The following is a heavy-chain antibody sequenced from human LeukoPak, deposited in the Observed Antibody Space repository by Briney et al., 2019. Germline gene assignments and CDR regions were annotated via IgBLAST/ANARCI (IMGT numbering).Heavy chain of an antibody. CDR3: ARDTPGVGGSSWYPDNYYMDV. CDR2: IYTSGST. CDR1: GGSISSYY. V-gene: IGHV4-4*07. Sequence: SETLSLTCTVSGGSISSYYWSWIRQPAGKGLEWIGRIYTSGSTNYNPSLKSRVTISVDTSKNQFSLKLSSVTAADTAVYYCARDTPGVGGSSWYPDNYYMDVWGKGTTVTVSS. D-gene: IGHD6-13*01. J-gene: IGHJ6*03.